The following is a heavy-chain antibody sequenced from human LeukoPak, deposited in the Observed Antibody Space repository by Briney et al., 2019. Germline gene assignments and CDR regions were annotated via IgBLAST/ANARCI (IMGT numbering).Heavy chain of an antibody. CDR1: GGSISSGGYS. CDR2: IYHSGST. Sequence: PSETLSLTCAVSGGSISSGGYSWSWIRQPPGKGLEWIGYIYHSGSTYYNPSLKSRVTTSVDRSKNQFSLKLSSVTAADTAVYYCARVGGDYFYFDYWGQGTLVTVSS. CDR3: ARVGGDYFYFDY. V-gene: IGHV4-30-2*01. D-gene: IGHD4-17*01. J-gene: IGHJ4*02.